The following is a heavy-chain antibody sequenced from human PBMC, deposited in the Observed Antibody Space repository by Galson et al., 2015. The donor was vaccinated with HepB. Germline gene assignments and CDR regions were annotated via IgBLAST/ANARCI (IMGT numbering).Heavy chain of an antibody. CDR2: IYYSGST. CDR3: AREEMATMGPDY. V-gene: IGHV4-61*01. CDR1: GDSVSSGSYY. D-gene: IGHD5-24*01. J-gene: IGHJ4*02. Sequence: SETLSLTCTVSGDSVSSGSYYWSWIRQPPGKGLEWIGYIYYSGSTNYNPSLKSRVTISVDTSKNQFSLKLSSVTAADTAVYYCAREEMATMGPDYWGQGTLVTVSS.